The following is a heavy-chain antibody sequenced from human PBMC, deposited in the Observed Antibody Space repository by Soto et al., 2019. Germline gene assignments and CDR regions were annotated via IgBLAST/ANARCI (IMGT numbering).Heavy chain of an antibody. V-gene: IGHV4-59*01. J-gene: IGHJ4*02. CDR2: IYYSGST. Sequence: SETLSLTCTVSGGSISSYYWSWIRQPPGKGLEWIGYIYYSGSTNYNPSLKSRVTISVDTSKNQFSLKLSSVTAADTAVYYCARGYGGYVEFDYWGQGTLVTVSS. D-gene: IGHD5-12*01. CDR1: GGSISSYY. CDR3: ARGYGGYVEFDY.